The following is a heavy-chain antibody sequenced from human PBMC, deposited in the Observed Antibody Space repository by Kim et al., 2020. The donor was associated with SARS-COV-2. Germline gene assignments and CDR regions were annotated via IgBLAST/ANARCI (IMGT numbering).Heavy chain of an antibody. J-gene: IGHJ4*02. Sequence: GGSLRLSCAASGFTFSSYAMHWVRQAPGKGLEWVAVISYDGSNKYYADSVKGRFTISRDNSKNTLYLQMNSLRAEDTAVYYCASSRYLDYWGQGTLVTVSS. V-gene: IGHV3-30*04. CDR3: ASSRYLDY. CDR1: GFTFSSYA. CDR2: ISYDGSNK. D-gene: IGHD3-9*01.